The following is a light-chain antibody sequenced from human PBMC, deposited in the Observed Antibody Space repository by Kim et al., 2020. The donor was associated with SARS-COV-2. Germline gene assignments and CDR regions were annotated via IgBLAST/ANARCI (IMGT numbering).Light chain of an antibody. Sequence: QSALTQPLSVSGSPGQSVTISCTGTSSDVGNYNYVSWYQQHPGKAPKLMIYDVSKRPSGVPDRFSGSKSGNTASLTISGLQAEDEADYYCCSYAGSAVFGGGTQLTVL. CDR2: DVS. CDR1: SSDVGNYNY. J-gene: IGLJ7*01. V-gene: IGLV2-11*01. CDR3: CSYAGSAV.